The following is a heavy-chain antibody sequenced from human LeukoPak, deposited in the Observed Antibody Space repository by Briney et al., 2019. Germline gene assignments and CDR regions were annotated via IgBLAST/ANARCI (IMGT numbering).Heavy chain of an antibody. D-gene: IGHD2-21*02. CDR1: GYTFTGYY. V-gene: IGHV1-2*02. J-gene: IGHJ5*02. CDR2: INPNSGGT. Sequence: ASVKVSCKASGYTFTGYYMHWVRQAPGQGLEWMGWINPNSGGTNYAQKFQGRVTMTRDTSISTAYMELSGLRSDDTAVYYCARDLVTAIHNWFDPWGQGTLVTVSS. CDR3: ARDLVTAIHNWFDP.